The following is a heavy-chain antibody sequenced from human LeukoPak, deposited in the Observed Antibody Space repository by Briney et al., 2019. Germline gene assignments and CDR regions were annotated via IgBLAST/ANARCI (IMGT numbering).Heavy chain of an antibody. Sequence: GGSLRLSCTASGFTFSSYTMSWVRQAPGKGLKWVSTITTGGPNTYYADSVKGRFTISRDNSNNTLYLQMNSLRAEDTAVYYCAKGLYFGELLGPCDFWGQGTQVTVSS. V-gene: IGHV3-23*01. CDR3: AKGLYFGELLGPCDF. CDR2: ITTGGPNT. D-gene: IGHD3-10*01. J-gene: IGHJ4*02. CDR1: GFTFSSYT.